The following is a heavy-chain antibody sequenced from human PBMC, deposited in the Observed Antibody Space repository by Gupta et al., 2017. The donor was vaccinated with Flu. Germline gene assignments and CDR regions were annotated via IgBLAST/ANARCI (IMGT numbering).Heavy chain of an antibody. CDR3: ARGHWDN. Sequence: EVFLVESGGGLAQPGGSLGLSCAASGFDFNSYEMSWVRQAPGRGLEWVAFISSSAVTYYTDPVRGRFTISRDNANKLLYLQMSSLRGEDTAIYYCARGHWDNWGQGTLVTVSS. CDR1: GFDFNSYE. CDR2: ISSSAVT. J-gene: IGHJ4*02. V-gene: IGHV3-48*03. D-gene: IGHD1-26*01.